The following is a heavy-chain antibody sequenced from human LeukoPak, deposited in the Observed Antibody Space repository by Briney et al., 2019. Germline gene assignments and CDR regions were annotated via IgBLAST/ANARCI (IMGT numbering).Heavy chain of an antibody. D-gene: IGHD1-26*01. CDR3: AREGGGSLDY. CDR2: ISGSGFTV. J-gene: IGHJ4*02. V-gene: IGHV3-11*01. Sequence: PGGSLRLSCITSGGSFSHYYMRWIRQAPGKGLEWISYISGSGFTVDYADSVKGRFTISRDNAKKSLYLQMNSLTAEDTAVYFCAREGGGSLDYWGQGILVSVSS. CDR1: GGSFSHYY.